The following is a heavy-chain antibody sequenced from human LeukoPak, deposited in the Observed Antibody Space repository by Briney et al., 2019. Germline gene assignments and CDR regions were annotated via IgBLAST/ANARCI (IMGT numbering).Heavy chain of an antibody. CDR2: IFHSGST. D-gene: IGHD3-9*01. CDR1: GGSISSSTW. Sequence: SETLSLTCAVSGGSISSSTWWSWVRLPPGKGLEWIGEIFHSGSTNFNPSLKSRLTMSVDESKHEFSLKLTSVTAADTAVYYCASGGLVSRYLDHSGQGTLVTVSS. CDR3: ASGGLVSRYLDH. V-gene: IGHV4-4*02. J-gene: IGHJ4*02.